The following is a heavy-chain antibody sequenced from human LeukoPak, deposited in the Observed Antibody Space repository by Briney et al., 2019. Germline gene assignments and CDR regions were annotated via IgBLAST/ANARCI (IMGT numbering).Heavy chain of an antibody. CDR2: IGGSGGST. V-gene: IGHV3-23*01. Sequence: GGSLRLSCAASGFTFSSYAMSWVRQAPGKGLEWVSAIGGSGGSTYYADSVKGRFTISRDNSKNTLYLQMNSLRAEDTAVYYRAKQGGYSYGLSYWGQGTLVTVSS. CDR3: AKQGGYSYGLSY. D-gene: IGHD5-18*01. CDR1: GFTFSSYA. J-gene: IGHJ4*02.